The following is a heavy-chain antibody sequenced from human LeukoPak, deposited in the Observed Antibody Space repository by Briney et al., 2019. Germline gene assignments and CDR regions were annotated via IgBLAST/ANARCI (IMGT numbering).Heavy chain of an antibody. CDR1: GYTFTGYY. CDR2: INPNSGGT. J-gene: IGHJ4*02. D-gene: IGHD3-9*01. V-gene: IGHV1-2*02. Sequence: ASVKVSCKASGYTFTGYYMHWVRQAPGQGLEWMGWINPNSGGTNYAQKFQGRVAMTRDTSISTAYMELSRLRSDDTAVYYCARFYYDILTGYYYFDYWGQGTLVTV. CDR3: ARFYYDILTGYYYFDY.